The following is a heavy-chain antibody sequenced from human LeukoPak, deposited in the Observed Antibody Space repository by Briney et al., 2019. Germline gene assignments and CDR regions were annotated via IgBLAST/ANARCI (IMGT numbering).Heavy chain of an antibody. CDR2: IYYSGST. CDR1: GGSISSYY. D-gene: IGHD4-17*01. CDR3: ARAGYGYGDYYYYYYMDV. V-gene: IGHV4-59*01. J-gene: IGHJ6*03. Sequence: PSETLSPTCTVSGGSISSYYWSWIRQPPGKGLEWIGYIYYSGSTNYNPSLKSRVTISVDTSKNQFSLKLSSVTAADTAVYYCARAGYGYGDYYYYYYMDVWGKGTTVTVSS.